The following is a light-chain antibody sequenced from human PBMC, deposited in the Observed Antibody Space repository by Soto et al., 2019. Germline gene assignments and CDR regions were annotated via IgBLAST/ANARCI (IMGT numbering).Light chain of an antibody. V-gene: IGKV1-39*01. CDR3: QQSHSTPLT. CDR2: AAS. J-gene: IGKJ4*01. CDR1: QSISNF. Sequence: DIPMTQSPSSLSASVGDRVTLTCGASQSISNFLNWYQQKPGKAPKPLIYAASSLQSGVPARFSGSGSGTDFTLTISSLQPEDFATCYCQQSHSTPLTFGGGTKVEMK.